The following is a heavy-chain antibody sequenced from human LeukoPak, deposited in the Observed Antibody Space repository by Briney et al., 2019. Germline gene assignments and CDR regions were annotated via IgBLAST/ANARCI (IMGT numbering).Heavy chain of an antibody. D-gene: IGHD3-22*01. Sequence: ASVKVSCKASGYTFTSYGISWVRQAPGQGLEWMGWIGAYNGNTNYAQKLQGRVTMTTDTSTSTAYMELRSLRSDDTAVYYCARGRYYYDSSGLIDYWGQGTLVTVSS. CDR1: GYTFTSYG. CDR2: IGAYNGNT. J-gene: IGHJ4*02. V-gene: IGHV1-18*01. CDR3: ARGRYYYDSSGLIDY.